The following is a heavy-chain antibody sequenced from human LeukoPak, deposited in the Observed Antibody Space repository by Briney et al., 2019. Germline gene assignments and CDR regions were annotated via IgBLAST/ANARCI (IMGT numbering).Heavy chain of an antibody. D-gene: IGHD3-10*01. J-gene: IGHJ4*02. CDR2: INHSGKT. CDR1: GGSLSGNY. V-gene: IGHV4-34*01. CDR3: ARIPRITMARGGYDY. Sequence: SETLSLTCAVYGGSLSGNYGSWIRQPPGKGLEWIGEINHSGKTDYQPSLKNRVTISIDTSKNQFSLRLRSVTAADTAVYYCARIPRITMARGGYDYWGQGTLVTVSS.